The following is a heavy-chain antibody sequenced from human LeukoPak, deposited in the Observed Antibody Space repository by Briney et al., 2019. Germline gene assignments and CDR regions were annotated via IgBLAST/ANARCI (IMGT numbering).Heavy chain of an antibody. J-gene: IGHJ6*02. CDR2: ISSSSSYI. V-gene: IGHV3-21*01. CDR1: GFTFSSYS. CDR3: ARDLNDLWSGYSAYYYYYGMDV. Sequence: GGSLRLSCAASGFTFSSYSMNWVRQAPGKGLEWVSSISSSSSYIYYADSVKGRFTISRDNAKNSLYLQMNSLRAEDTAVYYCARDLNDLWSGYSAYYYYYGMDVWGQGTTVTVSS. D-gene: IGHD3-3*01.